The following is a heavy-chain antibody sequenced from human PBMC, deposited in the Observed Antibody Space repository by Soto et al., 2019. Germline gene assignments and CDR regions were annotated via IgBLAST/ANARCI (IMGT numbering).Heavy chain of an antibody. CDR1: GFTVSSNY. J-gene: IGHJ5*02. CDR2: IYSGGST. CDR3: ARIVLGWFAP. V-gene: IGHV3-53*01. D-gene: IGHD3-16*01. Sequence: GGSLRLSCAASGFTVSSNYVRCVRQAPGEGLEWVSVIYSGGSTYYADSVKGRFTISRDNSKNTLYLQMKSLRAEDTAVYYCARIVLGWFAPGAREPWSPSP.